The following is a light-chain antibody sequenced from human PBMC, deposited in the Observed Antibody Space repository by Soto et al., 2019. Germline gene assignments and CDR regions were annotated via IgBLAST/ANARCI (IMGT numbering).Light chain of an antibody. J-gene: IGKJ5*01. V-gene: IGKV3-15*01. CDR1: QNINTN. CDR3: QQYNNWPPIT. Sequence: EIELTQSPGTLSLSPGERATLSCRASQNINTNLAWYQQKPGQAPRLLVYGAFTRAPGIPARFSGSGSGTEFALTITSLQSEDFAVYYCQQYNNWPPITFGQGTRLEIK. CDR2: GAF.